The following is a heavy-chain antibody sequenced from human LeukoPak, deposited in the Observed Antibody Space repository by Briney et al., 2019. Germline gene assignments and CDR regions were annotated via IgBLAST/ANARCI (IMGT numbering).Heavy chain of an antibody. Sequence: PSETLSLTCTVSGGSINNYFWSWIRQPPGKGLEWIGYIHNTGSSNYNPSLKSRATFSVGTSEKQLSLRLNSVTAADTAVYYCASLGGYYESSNSSQLETFDIWGQGTMVTVSS. CDR3: ASLGGYYESSNSSQLETFDI. J-gene: IGHJ3*02. D-gene: IGHD3-22*01. CDR1: GGSINNYF. V-gene: IGHV4-59*01. CDR2: IHNTGSS.